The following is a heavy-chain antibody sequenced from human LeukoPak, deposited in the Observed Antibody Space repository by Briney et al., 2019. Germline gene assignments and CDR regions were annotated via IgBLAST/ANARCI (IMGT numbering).Heavy chain of an antibody. CDR2: ISTSTSYR. CDR1: GFTFSSYA. Sequence: GGSLRLSCAASGFTFSSYAMSWVRQAPGKGLKWVSPISTSTSYRFYADSVKGRFTTSRDNAKNSLYLQMNSLRAEDTAVYFCAREYSSHQDFDYWGQGSLVTVSS. V-gene: IGHV3-21*01. CDR3: AREYSSHQDFDY. J-gene: IGHJ4*02. D-gene: IGHD6-13*01.